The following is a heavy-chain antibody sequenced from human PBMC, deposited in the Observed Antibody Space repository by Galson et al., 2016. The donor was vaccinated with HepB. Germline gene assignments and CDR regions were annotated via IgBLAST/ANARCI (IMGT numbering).Heavy chain of an antibody. CDR1: GFNFSKYA. CDR3: AKDGYITPPLGFFES. V-gene: IGHV3-23*01. J-gene: IGHJ4*02. D-gene: IGHD3-22*01. Sequence: SLRLSCAASGFNFSKYAMSWVRQAPGRGLEGVSGLGGSGVNKYYTDSVKGRFTISRDNSKNTVYLQLSGLRGEDTAMYYCAKDGYITPPLGFFESWGQGILVSVSS. CDR2: LGGSGVNK.